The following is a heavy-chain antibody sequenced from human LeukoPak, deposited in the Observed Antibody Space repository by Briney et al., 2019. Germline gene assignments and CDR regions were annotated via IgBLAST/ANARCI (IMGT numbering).Heavy chain of an antibody. D-gene: IGHD3-3*01. CDR1: GFTFSSYA. CDR3: AKEGREPVRFWGWYRGGGFNY. Sequence: GGSLRLSCAASGFTFSSYAMSWVRQAPGKGLEWVSAISGSGGSTYYADSVKGRFTISRDNSKNTLYLQMNSLRAEDTAVYYCAKEGREPVRFWGWYRGGGFNYGGQGPLVTVSS. J-gene: IGHJ4*02. V-gene: IGHV3-23*01. CDR2: ISGSGGST.